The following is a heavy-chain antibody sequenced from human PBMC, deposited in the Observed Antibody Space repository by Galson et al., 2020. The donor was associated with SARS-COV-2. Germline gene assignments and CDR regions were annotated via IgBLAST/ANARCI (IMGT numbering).Heavy chain of an antibody. V-gene: IGHV4-39*07. CDR3: ARIFTYYYDSSGYYPDY. CDR2: IYYSGST. J-gene: IGHJ4*02. CDR1: GGSISSSSYY. D-gene: IGHD3-22*01. Sequence: SETLSLTCTVSGGSISSSSYYWGWIRQPPGQGLEWIGSIYYSGSTYYNPSLKSRVTISVDTSKNQFSLKLSSVTAADTAVYYCARIFTYYYDSSGYYPDYWGQGTLVTVSS.